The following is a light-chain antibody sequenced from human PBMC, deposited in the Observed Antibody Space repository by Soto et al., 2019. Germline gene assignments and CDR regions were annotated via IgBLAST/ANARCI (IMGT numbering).Light chain of an antibody. CDR3: QHYNGY. J-gene: IGKJ2*01. CDR2: DAS. Sequence: DMPMTQSPTTLSASVGDRVTITCRASQNIRSRLAWYQQKPGEARKVLIYDASTLESGVTSRFSGSVYGRKIALTISSMQHDDFATYYCQHYNGYFGQGTKVDIK. V-gene: IGKV1-5*01. CDR1: QNIRSR.